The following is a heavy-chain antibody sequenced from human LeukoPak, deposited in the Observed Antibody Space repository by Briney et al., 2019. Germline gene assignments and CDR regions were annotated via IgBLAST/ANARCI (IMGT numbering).Heavy chain of an antibody. CDR3: ARDSWEVTDDWYFDL. Sequence: SETLSLTCTVSGGSITSSYWSWVRHPPGKGLEWIGYIYYSETIKTTKYNPSRKNRFTIAADMAKNHFSLHLSPVTAADTAMFYCARDSWEVTDDWYFDLWGRGTLVTVSS. V-gene: IGHV4-59*01. D-gene: IGHD2-21*02. J-gene: IGHJ2*01. CDR1: GGSITSSY. CDR2: IYYSETIKTT.